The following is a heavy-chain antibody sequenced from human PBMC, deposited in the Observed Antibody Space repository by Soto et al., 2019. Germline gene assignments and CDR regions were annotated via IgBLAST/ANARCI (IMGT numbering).Heavy chain of an antibody. J-gene: IGHJ4*02. CDR1: GFTFSTYS. V-gene: IGHV3-48*02. D-gene: IGHD4-17*01. CDR3: ARAAGRATVITPTY. CDR2: ISNSGSTI. Sequence: EVQLVESGGGLVHPGGSLRLSCAASGFTFSTYSMNWVRQAPGKGLEWVSYISNSGSTIYYADSVKGRFTISRDNAKNSLYLQMNSLRDEDTAVYYCARAAGRATVITPTYWGQGTLVTVSS.